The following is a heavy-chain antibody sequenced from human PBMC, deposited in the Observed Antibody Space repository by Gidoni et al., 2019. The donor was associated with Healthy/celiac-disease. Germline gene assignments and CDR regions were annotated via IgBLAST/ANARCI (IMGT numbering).Heavy chain of an antibody. D-gene: IGHD2-21*02. CDR1: VSTFSSSS. CDR3: ARARKHIVVVTALDY. V-gene: IGHV3-21*01. CDR2: ISSSSSYI. J-gene: IGHJ4*02. Sequence: EVQLVESGGGLVKPGGALRPSGAASVSTFSSSSMNWVRQAPGKGLEWVSSISSSSSYIYYADSVKGRFTISRDNAKNSLYLQMNSLRAEDTAVYYCARARKHIVVVTALDYWGQGTLVTVSS.